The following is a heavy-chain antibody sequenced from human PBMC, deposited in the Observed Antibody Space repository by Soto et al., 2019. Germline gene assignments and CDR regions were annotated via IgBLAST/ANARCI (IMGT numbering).Heavy chain of an antibody. D-gene: IGHD6-6*01. V-gene: IGHV3-23*01. CDR3: ASSPLIAARNKYYYYMDV. CDR2: ISGSGGST. CDR1: GFTFSSYA. J-gene: IGHJ6*03. Sequence: PGGSLRLSCAASGFTFSSYAMSWVRQAPGKGLEWVSAISGSGGSTYYADSVKGRFTISRDNSKNTLYLQMNSLRAEDTAVYYCASSPLIAARNKYYYYMDVPGKFTTVTVSS.